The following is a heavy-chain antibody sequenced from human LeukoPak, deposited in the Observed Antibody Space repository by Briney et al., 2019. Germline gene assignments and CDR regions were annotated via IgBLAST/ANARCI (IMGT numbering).Heavy chain of an antibody. V-gene: IGHV3-33*06. D-gene: IGHD3-22*01. CDR1: GFPFSTYG. Sequence: PGRSLRLSCAVSGFPFSTYGMHWVRQAPGRGLEWVAFIWSDGSSKYYADSVKGRFTISRDHSKNTLYLQMNSLRVEDSAVYYCGKDFSYYDSSGSGPDYWGQGTLVTVSS. CDR2: IWSDGSSK. CDR3: GKDFSYYDSSGSGPDY. J-gene: IGHJ4*02.